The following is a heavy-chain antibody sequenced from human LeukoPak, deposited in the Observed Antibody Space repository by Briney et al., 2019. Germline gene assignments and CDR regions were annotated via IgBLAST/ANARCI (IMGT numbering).Heavy chain of an antibody. CDR3: ARGKTSDDIIEDAFDI. CDR2: LYSGGGA. J-gene: IGHJ3*02. D-gene: IGHD3-9*01. CDR1: GFTFSNHA. Sequence: PGGSLRLSCAASGFTFSNHAMNWVRQAPGRGLEWVSVLYSGGGAYYADSVKDRFTISRDYSQNTLLLQMNSLRAEDTALYYCARGKTSDDIIEDAFDIWGQGTMVAVSS. V-gene: IGHV3-23*03.